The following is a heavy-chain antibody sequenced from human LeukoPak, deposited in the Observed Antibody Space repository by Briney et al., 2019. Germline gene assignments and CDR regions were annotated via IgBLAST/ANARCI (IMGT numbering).Heavy chain of an antibody. Sequence: ASVKVSCKASGYTFTSYGISWVRQAPGQGLEWMGWISAYNGNTNYAQKLQGRVTMTTDTSTSTAYMELRSLRSDDTAVYYCARGYCSGGSCYHFDIWGQGTMVTVSS. CDR1: GYTFTSYG. D-gene: IGHD2-15*01. J-gene: IGHJ3*02. CDR2: ISAYNGNT. V-gene: IGHV1-18*01. CDR3: ARGYCSGGSCYHFDI.